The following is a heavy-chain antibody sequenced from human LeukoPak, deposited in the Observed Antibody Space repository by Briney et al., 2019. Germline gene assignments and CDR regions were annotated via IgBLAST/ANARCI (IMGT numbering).Heavy chain of an antibody. CDR1: GGSISIYY. CDR3: VRDRELFY. Sequence: PSETLSLTCTVSGGSISIYYWSWIRQPPGKGLEWLGYVYNSGSTDHNPSLKSRVTISADTSKNQFSLKLSSVTAADTAVYYCVRDRELFYWGQGTLVTVSS. J-gene: IGHJ4*02. CDR2: VYNSGST. D-gene: IGHD5-24*01. V-gene: IGHV4-59*01.